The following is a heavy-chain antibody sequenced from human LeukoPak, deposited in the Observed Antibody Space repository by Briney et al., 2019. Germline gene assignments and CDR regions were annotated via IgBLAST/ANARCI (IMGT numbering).Heavy chain of an antibody. Sequence: SETLSLTCTVSGGSMSSYYWSWIRQPPGKGLEWIGYIYYSGSTNNNPSLKSRVTISVDTSKNQFSLKLSSVTAADTAVYYCARRSTASTDFDYWGQGTLVTVSS. D-gene: IGHD6-6*01. CDR2: IYYSGST. V-gene: IGHV4-59*08. J-gene: IGHJ4*02. CDR3: ARRSTASTDFDY. CDR1: GGSMSSYY.